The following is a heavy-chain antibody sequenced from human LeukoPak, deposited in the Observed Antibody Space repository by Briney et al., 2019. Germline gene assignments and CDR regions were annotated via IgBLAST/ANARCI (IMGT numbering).Heavy chain of an antibody. J-gene: IGHJ4*02. V-gene: IGHV4-59*01. CDR3: ARDGVLIAAAEGYFDY. Sequence: SETLSLTCPVSGGSISSYYWSWIRQPPGKGLEWIGYIYYSGSTNYNPSLKSRVTISVDTSKNQFSLKLSSVTAADTAVYYCARDGVLIAAAEGYFDYRGQGTLVTGSS. D-gene: IGHD6-13*01. CDR1: GGSISSYY. CDR2: IYYSGST.